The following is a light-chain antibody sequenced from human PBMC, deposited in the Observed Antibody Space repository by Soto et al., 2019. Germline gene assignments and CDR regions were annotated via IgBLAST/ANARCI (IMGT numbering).Light chain of an antibody. CDR2: EVS. CDR1: SSDVGGYNY. V-gene: IGLV2-14*01. Sequence: QSVLTQPASVSGSPGQSITLSCTGTSSDVGGYNYVSWYQQHPGKAPKLMIYEVSNRPSGVSNRFSGSKSGNTASLTISGLQAEDEADYYCSSYTSSSTWVFGTGTKLTVL. J-gene: IGLJ1*01. CDR3: SSYTSSSTWV.